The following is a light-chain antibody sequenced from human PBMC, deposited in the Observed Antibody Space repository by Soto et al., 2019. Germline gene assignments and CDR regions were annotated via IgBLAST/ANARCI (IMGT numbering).Light chain of an antibody. CDR1: QGISSY. CDR2: PAS. Sequence: AIRMTQSPSSFSASTGDRVTITCRASQGISSYLAWYQQKPGKAPKLLIYPASTLQSGVPSRFRGSGSGTDFTLTISCLQSEDFATYYCQQYYSYPFTFGPGTKVDIK. J-gene: IGKJ3*01. V-gene: IGKV1-8*01. CDR3: QQYYSYPFT.